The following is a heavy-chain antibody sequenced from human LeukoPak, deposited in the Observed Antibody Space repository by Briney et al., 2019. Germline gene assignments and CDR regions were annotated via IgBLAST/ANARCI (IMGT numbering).Heavy chain of an antibody. CDR3: ARTRSGYSTLGY. D-gene: IGHD1-26*01. J-gene: IGHJ4*02. Sequence: PSETLSLTCTVSGDSLSPYYWSWLRQPPGGGLEWIGYVFYTGSTNYNPSLKSRVTISVDTSRNQFSLKLTSVTAADTAVYYCARTRSGYSTLGYWGQGTLVTVSS. V-gene: IGHV4-59*01. CDR2: VFYTGST. CDR1: GDSLSPYY.